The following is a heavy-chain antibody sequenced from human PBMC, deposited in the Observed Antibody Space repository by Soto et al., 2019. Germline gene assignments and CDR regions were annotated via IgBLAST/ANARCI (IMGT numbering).Heavy chain of an antibody. Sequence: SETLSLTCAVYGGSFSGYYWSWIRQPPGKGLEWIGEINHSGSTNYNPSLKSRVTISVDTSKNQFSPKLSSVTAADTAVYYCATTLTGDYYYYYMDVWGKGTTVTVSS. CDR1: GGSFSGYY. J-gene: IGHJ6*03. D-gene: IGHD7-27*01. CDR3: ATTLTGDYYYYYMDV. CDR2: INHSGST. V-gene: IGHV4-34*01.